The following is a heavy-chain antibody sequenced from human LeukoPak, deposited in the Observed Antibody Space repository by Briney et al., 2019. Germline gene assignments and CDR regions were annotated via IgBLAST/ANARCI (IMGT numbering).Heavy chain of an antibody. CDR2: ISSSSSYI. J-gene: IGHJ3*02. CDR3: ARDGSYDYVWGSYRPDGDAFDI. Sequence: GGSLRLSCAASGFTFSSYSMNWVRQAPGKGLEWVSSISSSSSYIYYADSVKGRFTISRDNAKNSLYLQMNSLRAEDTAVYYCARDGSYDYVWGSYRPDGDAFDIWGQGTTVTGSS. CDR1: GFTFSSYS. V-gene: IGHV3-21*01. D-gene: IGHD3-16*02.